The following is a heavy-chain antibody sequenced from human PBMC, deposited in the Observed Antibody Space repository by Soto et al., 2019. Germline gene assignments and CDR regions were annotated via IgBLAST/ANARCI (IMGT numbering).Heavy chain of an antibody. CDR2: IKQDGSEK. J-gene: IGHJ6*02. CDR3: ARRVTTSQYYYYYYGMDV. V-gene: IGHV3-7*03. CDR1: GFTFSSYW. D-gene: IGHD4-4*01. Sequence: LRLSCAASGFTFSSYWMSWVRQAPGKGLEWVANIKQDGSEKYYVDSVKGRFTISRDNAKNSLYLQMNSLRAEDTAVYYCARRVTTSQYYYYYYGMDVWGQGTTVTVSS.